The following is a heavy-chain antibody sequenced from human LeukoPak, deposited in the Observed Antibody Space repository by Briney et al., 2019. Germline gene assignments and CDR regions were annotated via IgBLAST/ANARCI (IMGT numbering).Heavy chain of an antibody. CDR3: ARGRGYSGYGTYYYYGMDV. D-gene: IGHD5-12*01. Sequence: GGSLRLSCAASGFTFSSSAMSWVRQAPGKGLEWVSVIYSGGSTYYADSVKGRFTISGDNSKNTLYLQMNSLRAEDTAVYYCARGRGYSGYGTYYYYGMDVWGQGTTVTVSS. V-gene: IGHV3-53*01. CDR1: GFTFSSSA. J-gene: IGHJ6*02. CDR2: IYSGGST.